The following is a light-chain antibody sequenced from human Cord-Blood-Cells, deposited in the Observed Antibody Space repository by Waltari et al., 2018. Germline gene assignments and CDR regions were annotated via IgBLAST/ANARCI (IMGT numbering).Light chain of an antibody. Sequence: EIVLTQSPGTLSLSPGERANLSCRASQSVSSSYLACYQQNPGQAPRLLIYGASSRATGIPDRFSGSGSGTDFTLTISRLEPEDFAVYYCQQYGSSPPYSFGQGTKLEIK. V-gene: IGKV3-20*01. J-gene: IGKJ2*03. CDR3: QQYGSSPPYS. CDR2: GAS. CDR1: QSVSSSY.